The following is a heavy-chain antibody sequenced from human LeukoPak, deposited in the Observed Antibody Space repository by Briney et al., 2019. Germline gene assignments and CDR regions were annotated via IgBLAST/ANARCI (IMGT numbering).Heavy chain of an antibody. Sequence: GGSLRLSCVASGFTFSTYEMNWVRQAPGKGLEWVSYISSSGDTIYYADSVKGRFIISRDNAKNSLFLQMNSLRAEDTAVYYCVRDQGGAVSYWGQGTLVTVSS. J-gene: IGHJ4*02. D-gene: IGHD3-16*01. CDR2: ISSSGDTI. CDR3: VRDQGGAVSY. CDR1: GFTFSTYE. V-gene: IGHV3-48*03.